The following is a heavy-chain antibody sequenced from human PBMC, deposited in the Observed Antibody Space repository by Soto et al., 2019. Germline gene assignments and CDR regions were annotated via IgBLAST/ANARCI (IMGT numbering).Heavy chain of an antibody. Sequence: PGGSLRLSCVASGFSFSTYEMNWVRQAPGKGLEWVSYISSSGTTIHYADSVKGRFTISRDNAKNSLYLQMKSLRAEDTAIYYCARVAIAARAFDYWGPGTLVTVPQ. D-gene: IGHD6-6*01. CDR3: ARVAIAARAFDY. V-gene: IGHV3-48*03. CDR1: GFSFSTYE. J-gene: IGHJ4*02. CDR2: ISSSGTTI.